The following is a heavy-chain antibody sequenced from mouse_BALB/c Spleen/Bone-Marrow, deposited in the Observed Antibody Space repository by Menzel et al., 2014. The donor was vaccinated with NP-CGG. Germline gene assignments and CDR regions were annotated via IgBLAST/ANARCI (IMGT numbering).Heavy chain of an antibody. Sequence: VKVVESGAELARPGASVRMSCKASGYSFTSYTMHWLKQRPGQGLEWIAYIVPSSAYSNYNQKFKDKATLTADRSSSTAYMQLSSLTSEDSAVYYCAREGSYDGCSGHFDYWGPGTTLTGSS. D-gene: IGHD2-3*01. CDR3: AREGSYDGCSGHFDY. CDR2: IVPSSAYS. CDR1: GYSFTSYT. V-gene: IGHV1-4*01. J-gene: IGHJ2*01.